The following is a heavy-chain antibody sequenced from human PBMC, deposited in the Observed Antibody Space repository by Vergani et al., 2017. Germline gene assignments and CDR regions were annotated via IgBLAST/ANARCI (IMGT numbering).Heavy chain of an antibody. D-gene: IGHD3-10*01. CDR1: DSSIMTNPY. J-gene: IGHJ6*02. V-gene: IGHV4-38-2*01. CDR3: AIHRGSGGFFPSSYFYGMDV. Sequence: QVQLQESGPGLVKPSETLTLTCDVSDSSIMTNPYWGWFRQSPGKGLEWSGCIHHSGDTHYNSSLKSRVSISIVSSSKFSLSLTSVTAADTAIYYCAIHRGSGGFFPSSYFYGMDVWGHGTTVTVSS. CDR2: IHHSGDT.